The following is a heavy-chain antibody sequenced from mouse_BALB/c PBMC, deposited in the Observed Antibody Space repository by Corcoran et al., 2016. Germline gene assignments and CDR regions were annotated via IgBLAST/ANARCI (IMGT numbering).Heavy chain of an antibody. D-gene: IGHD1-1*01. CDR2: IWWNDDK. CDR1: GFSLSTSGMS. J-gene: IGHJ1*01. CDR3: ARRAYYGSSHWYFDV. Sequence: QVTLKESGPGILQPSQTLSLSCSYSGFSLSTSGMSVVWFRQPAGMGLEWLAHIWWNDDKDYNPALKSRLTISKETSNNQVFLKIASVVTADTATYYCARRAYYGSSHWYFDVWGAGTTVTVSS. V-gene: IGHV8-8*01.